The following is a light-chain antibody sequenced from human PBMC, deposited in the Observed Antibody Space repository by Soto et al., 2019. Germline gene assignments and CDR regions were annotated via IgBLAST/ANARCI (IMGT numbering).Light chain of an antibody. Sequence: EIVMTQSPDTLYVSPGDRATLSCRASQRISSNLAWYQQKPGQAPRLLIYAASTRATGVPASFSGSGSETDFNLTISSRQCNDCAVYYCKLYNSWPPYTFGEGTKLEIK. V-gene: IGKV3D-15*01. CDR3: KLYNSWPPYT. J-gene: IGKJ2*01. CDR1: QRISSN. CDR2: AAS.